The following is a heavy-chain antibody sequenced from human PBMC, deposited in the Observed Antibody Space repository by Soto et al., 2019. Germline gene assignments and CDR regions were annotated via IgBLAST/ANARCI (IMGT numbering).Heavy chain of an antibody. V-gene: IGHV3-23*01. CDR1: GVTVSSYA. CDR2: VSATAGTT. J-gene: IGHJ4*02. D-gene: IGHD3-16*01. Sequence: SLRFSCAASGVTVSSYAMSGIRQAPGKGLEWVSLVSATAGTTYYTDSVKGRFTISRDNSRNTVYLQMNSLRADDTAVYYCAKDRLAGGFDYWGQGTLVTVSS. CDR3: AKDRLAGGFDY.